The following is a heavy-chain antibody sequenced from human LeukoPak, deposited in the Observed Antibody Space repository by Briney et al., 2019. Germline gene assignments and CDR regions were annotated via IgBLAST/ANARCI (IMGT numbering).Heavy chain of an antibody. Sequence: PSETLSLTCTVSGGSINGNYWTWIRQPPGKGLEWIGFMQDDGRTNYNPSLTSRVSLSIDKSTNEFSLNLRSVTAADTAVYYCARVFRGAVTANWFDIWGQGTLVTVSA. V-gene: IGHV4-59*01. CDR3: ARVFRGAVTANWFDI. D-gene: IGHD2-21*02. CDR2: MQDDGRT. J-gene: IGHJ5*02. CDR1: GGSINGNY.